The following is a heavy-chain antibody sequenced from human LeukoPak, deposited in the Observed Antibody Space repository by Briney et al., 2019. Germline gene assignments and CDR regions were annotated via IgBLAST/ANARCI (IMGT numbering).Heavy chain of an antibody. CDR1: GGTFSSYA. D-gene: IGHD6-19*01. V-gene: IGHV1-2*04. J-gene: IGHJ4*02. CDR2: INPNSGGT. Sequence: ASVKVSCKASGGTFSSYAISWVRQAPGQGLEWMGWINPNSGGTNYAQKFQGWVTMTRDTSISTAYMELSRLRSDDTAVYYCARGSEAVADYWGQGTLVTVSS. CDR3: ARGSEAVADY.